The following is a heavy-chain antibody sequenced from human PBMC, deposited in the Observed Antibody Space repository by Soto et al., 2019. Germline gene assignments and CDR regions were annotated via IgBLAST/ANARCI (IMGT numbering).Heavy chain of an antibody. CDR1: GYSFSEFR. J-gene: IGHJ4*02. V-gene: IGHV1-2*02. CDR3: ARENWHFDY. Sequence: QVQLVQSGAEVKKPGASVKVSCKTSGYSFSEFRMHWVRQAPAQGLEWMGWVNPINGNTNYAQDFQGRVTMTRDASTKTVYMELSSLTSDDTSTVYCARENWHFDYWGQGTLISVSS. CDR2: VNPINGNT.